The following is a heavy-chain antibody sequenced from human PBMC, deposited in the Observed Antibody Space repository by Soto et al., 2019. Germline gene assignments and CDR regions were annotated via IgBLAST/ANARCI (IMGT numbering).Heavy chain of an antibody. D-gene: IGHD1-26*01. CDR1: GGTFSSYA. V-gene: IGHV1-69*12. Sequence: QVQLVQSGAEVKKPGSSVKVSCKASGGTFSSYAISWVRQAPGQGLEWMGGIISIFGTADYAQKFQGRVTITADESTSTAYMELSSLRSEDTAVYYCASHSGSSPEGRYYYGMDVWGQGTMVTVSS. CDR3: ASHSGSSPEGRYYYGMDV. J-gene: IGHJ6*02. CDR2: IISIFGTA.